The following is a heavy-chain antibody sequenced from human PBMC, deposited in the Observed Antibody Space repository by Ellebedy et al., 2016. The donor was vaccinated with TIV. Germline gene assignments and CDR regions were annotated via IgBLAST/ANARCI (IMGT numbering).Heavy chain of an antibody. CDR1: GFTFSSYS. J-gene: IGHJ6*03. Sequence: PGGSLRLSCAASGFTFSSYSKNWVRQAPGQWLKWVSSISSSSTYIYYAGSVKGRFTISRDNAKNSLYLQMNSLRAEDTAVDYCARDYYDSSGYGPSTTYYMDVWGKGTTVTVSS. D-gene: IGHD3-22*01. CDR2: ISSSSTYI. V-gene: IGHV3-21*01. CDR3: ARDYYDSSGYGPSTTYYMDV.